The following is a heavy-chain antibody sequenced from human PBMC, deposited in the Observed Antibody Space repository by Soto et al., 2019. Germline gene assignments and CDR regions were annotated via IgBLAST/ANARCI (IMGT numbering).Heavy chain of an antibody. D-gene: IGHD3-3*01. V-gene: IGHV1-2*02. CDR1: GYTFTGYF. J-gene: IGHJ5*02. Sequence: ASVKVSCKASGYTFTGYFIHWVRQAPGQGLEWMGWINPNSGATKYAQKFQGRVTVTRDTPINTAYMELTMLRSDDTAVYYCARGGGTILAPLPWGQGTLVTVSS. CDR2: INPNSGAT. CDR3: ARGGGTILAPLP.